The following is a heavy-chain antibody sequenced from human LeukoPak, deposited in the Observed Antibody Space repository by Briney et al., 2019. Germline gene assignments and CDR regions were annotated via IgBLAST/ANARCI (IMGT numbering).Heavy chain of an antibody. CDR3: ARPLNTAMVPYLGY. D-gene: IGHD5-18*01. CDR2: VKQDGSQA. V-gene: IGHV3-7*01. J-gene: IGHJ4*02. Sequence: PGGSLRLSCATSGFTFTRYWMAWIRQSPGKGLEWVANVKQDGSQAYYLESVEGRFTISRDNAKTSLYLHMNNLRAEDTAVYYCARPLNTAMVPYLGYWGQGTLVTVSS. CDR1: GFTFTRYW.